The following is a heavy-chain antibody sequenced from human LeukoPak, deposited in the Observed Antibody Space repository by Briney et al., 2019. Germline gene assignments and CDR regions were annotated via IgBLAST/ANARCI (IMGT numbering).Heavy chain of an antibody. CDR1: GFTFSSYT. D-gene: IGHD6-6*01. Sequence: GGSLRLPCAASGFTFSSYTTHWVRQAPGKGLDWVAVISKDGTNEYYADSVKGRFTISRDNFKSTLYLQMNSLRAEDTALYYCARERQLVRPGVYYGMDVWGQGTTVTVSS. V-gene: IGHV3-30-3*01. CDR2: ISKDGTNE. CDR3: ARERQLVRPGVYYGMDV. J-gene: IGHJ6*02.